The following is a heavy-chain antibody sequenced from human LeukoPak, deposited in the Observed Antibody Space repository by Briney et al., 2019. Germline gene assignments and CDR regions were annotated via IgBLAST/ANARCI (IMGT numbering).Heavy chain of an antibody. CDR2: IYYSGST. CDR1: GGSISSYY. Sequence: SETLSLTCTVSGGSISSYYWSWIRQPPGKGLEWIGYIYYSGSTNHNPSLKSRVTISVDTSKNQFSLKLSSVTAADTAVYYCAREPHPRGLEIGAFDIWGQGTMVTVSS. J-gene: IGHJ3*02. CDR3: AREPHPRGLEIGAFDI. V-gene: IGHV4-59*12. D-gene: IGHD1-1*01.